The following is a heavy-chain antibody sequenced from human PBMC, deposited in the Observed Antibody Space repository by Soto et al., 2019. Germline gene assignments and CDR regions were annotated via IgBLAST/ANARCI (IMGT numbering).Heavy chain of an antibody. CDR1: RLTFSNYA. Sequence: GGSLRLSCVISRLTFSNYALNWVRQAPGKGLEWVSSISGSGDTTYYADSVKGRFTISRDNSKNTPYLQMNSLRVEDTALYYCAKADYSYSWAPGDYWGQGTLVTVSS. CDR3: AKADYSYSWAPGDY. CDR2: ISGSGDTT. V-gene: IGHV3-23*01. D-gene: IGHD6-13*01. J-gene: IGHJ4*02.